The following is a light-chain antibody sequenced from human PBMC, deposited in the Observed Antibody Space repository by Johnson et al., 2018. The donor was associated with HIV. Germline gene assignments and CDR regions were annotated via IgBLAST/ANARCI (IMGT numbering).Light chain of an antibody. CDR2: ENN. CDR1: SSNIGNNY. V-gene: IGLV1-51*02. CDR3: ATWDASVNGRYV. Sequence: QSVLTQPPSVSAAPGQKVTISCSGSSSNIGNNYVSWYQQLPGIAPKLLIYENNKRPSGVPDRFSGSKSGTSASLAISGLQAADEADYFCATWDASVNGRYVFGTGTKVTVL. J-gene: IGLJ1*01.